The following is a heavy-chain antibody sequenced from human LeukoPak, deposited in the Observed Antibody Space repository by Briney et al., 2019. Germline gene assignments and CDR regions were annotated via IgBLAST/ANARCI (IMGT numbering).Heavy chain of an antibody. Sequence: GGSLRLSCAASGFTFSSYGMHWVRQAPGKGLEWVAFIRYDGSNKYYADSVKGRFTISRDNSKNTLYLQVNSLRAEDTAVYYCAKVRIAVAGYFDYWGQGTLVTVSS. CDR2: IRYDGSNK. V-gene: IGHV3-30*02. CDR3: AKVRIAVAGYFDY. D-gene: IGHD6-19*01. CDR1: GFTFSSYG. J-gene: IGHJ4*02.